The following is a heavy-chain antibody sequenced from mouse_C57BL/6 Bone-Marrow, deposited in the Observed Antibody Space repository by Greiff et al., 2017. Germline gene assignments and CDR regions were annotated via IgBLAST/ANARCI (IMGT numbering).Heavy chain of an antibody. CDR1: GFTFSDYG. CDR3: AKDYGSSFDY. CDR2: ISSGSSTI. D-gene: IGHD1-1*01. J-gene: IGHJ2*01. V-gene: IGHV5-17*01. Sequence: EVMLVESGGGLVKPGGSLKLSCAASGFTFSDYGMHWVRQAPEKGLEWVAYISSGSSTIYYADTVKGRFTISRDNAKNTLFLQMTSLRAEDTAMYYCAKDYGSSFDYWGQGTTLTVPS.